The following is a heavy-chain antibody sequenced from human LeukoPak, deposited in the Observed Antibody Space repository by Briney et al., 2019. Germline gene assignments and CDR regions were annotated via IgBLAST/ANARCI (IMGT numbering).Heavy chain of an antibody. Sequence: ASVKVSCKASGYTFTRYYVHWVRQAPGQGLEWMGMIDPSGGRTVYAQRFQSRVTMTRDTSTSTVYMELSSLRSEDSAVYYCAREAPDTTKFDYWGQGTLVTVSS. CDR1: GYTFTRYY. CDR3: AREAPDTTKFDY. CDR2: IDPSGGRT. J-gene: IGHJ4*02. D-gene: IGHD1-26*01. V-gene: IGHV1-46*01.